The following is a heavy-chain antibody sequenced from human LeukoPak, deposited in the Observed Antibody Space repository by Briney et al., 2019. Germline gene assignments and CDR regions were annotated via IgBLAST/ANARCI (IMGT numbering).Heavy chain of an antibody. J-gene: IGHJ4*02. CDR1: GYTFTGYY. V-gene: IGHV1-2*02. Sequence: ASVKVSCKASGYTFTGYYMHWVRQAPGQGLEWMGWINPNSGGTNYAQKFQGRVTMTTDTSTSTAYMELRSLRSDDTAVHYCARGSIVGATFDYFDYWGQGTLVTVSS. CDR2: INPNSGGT. CDR3: ARGSIVGATFDYFDY. D-gene: IGHD1-26*01.